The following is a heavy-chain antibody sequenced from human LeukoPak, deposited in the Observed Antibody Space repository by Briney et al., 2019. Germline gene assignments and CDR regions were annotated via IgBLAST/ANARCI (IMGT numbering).Heavy chain of an antibody. J-gene: IGHJ3*02. CDR1: GFTFSSYA. Sequence: GGSLRLSCAASGFTFSSYAMSWVRQAPGKGLEWVSAISGSGGSTYYADSVKGRFTISRDNSKNTLYLQMNSLRAEDTAVYYCAKCYDSSGYYYRDAFDIWGQGTMVTVSS. CDR3: AKCYDSSGYYYRDAFDI. CDR2: ISGSGGST. V-gene: IGHV3-23*01. D-gene: IGHD3-22*01.